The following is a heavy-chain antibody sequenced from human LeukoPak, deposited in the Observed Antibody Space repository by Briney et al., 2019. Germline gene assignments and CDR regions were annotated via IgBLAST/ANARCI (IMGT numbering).Heavy chain of an antibody. V-gene: IGHV3-23*01. CDR2: ISGSGGST. CDR1: GFTFSSYA. J-gene: IGHJ4*02. Sequence: GALRLSCAASGFTFSSYAMSWVRQAPGKGLEWVSAISGSGGSTYYADSVKGRFTISRDNSKNTLYLQMSSLRAEDTAVYYCAKGLTYYYDSSGYYLWGQGTLVTVSS. D-gene: IGHD3-22*01. CDR3: AKGLTYYYDSSGYYL.